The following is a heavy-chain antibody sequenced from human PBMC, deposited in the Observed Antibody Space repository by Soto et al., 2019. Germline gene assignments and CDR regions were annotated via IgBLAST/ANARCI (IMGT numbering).Heavy chain of an antibody. CDR1: GFTFSSYA. CDR3: ARDMGCISTSCYWGDYYYGMDV. V-gene: IGHV3-30-3*01. CDR2: ISCDGSNK. Sequence: QVQLVESGGGVVQPGRSLRLSCAASGFTFSSYAMHWVRQAPGKGLEWVAVISCDGSNKYYADSVKGRFTISRDNSKNTLYLQMNSLRAEDTAVYYCARDMGCISTSCYWGDYYYGMDVWGQGTTVTVSS. J-gene: IGHJ6*02. D-gene: IGHD2-2*01.